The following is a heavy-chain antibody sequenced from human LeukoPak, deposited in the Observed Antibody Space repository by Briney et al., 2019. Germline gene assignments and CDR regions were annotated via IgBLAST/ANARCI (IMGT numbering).Heavy chain of an antibody. CDR1: GVSISGSGHY. D-gene: IGHD6-13*01. V-gene: IGHV4-39*01. CDR2: IYHSGST. CDR3: ARTKAAGTLYYYYYMDV. J-gene: IGHJ6*03. Sequence: SETLSLTCAVSGVSISGSGHYWGWIRQPPGKGLEWIGNIYHSGSTYYNASLQSRVTFSIDTSKNQFSLRLNSVTAADTAVYYCARTKAAGTLYYYYYMDVWGKGTTVTVSS.